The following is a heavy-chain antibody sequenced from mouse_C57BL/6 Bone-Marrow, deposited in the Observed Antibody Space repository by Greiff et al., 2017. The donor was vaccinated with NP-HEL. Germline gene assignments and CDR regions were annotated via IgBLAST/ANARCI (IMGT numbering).Heavy chain of an antibody. D-gene: IGHD1-1*01. J-gene: IGHJ4*01. CDR3: ARGNYYYGSGGYYAMDY. CDR1: GYTFTSYD. V-gene: IGHV1-85*01. Sequence: QVQLQQSGPELVKPGASVKLSCKASGYTFTSYDINWVKQRPGQGLEWIGWIYPRDGSTKYNEKFKGKATLTVDTSSSTAYMELHSLTSEDSAVYFCARGNYYYGSGGYYAMDYWGQGTSVTVSS. CDR2: IYPRDGST.